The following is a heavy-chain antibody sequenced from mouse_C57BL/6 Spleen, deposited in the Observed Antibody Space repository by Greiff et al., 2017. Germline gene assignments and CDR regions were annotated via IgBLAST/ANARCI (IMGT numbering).Heavy chain of an antibody. Sequence: QVQLKESGAELVRPGASVKLSCKASGYTFTDYYINWVKQRPGQGLEWIARIYPGSGNTYYNEKFKGKATLTAEKSSSTAYMQLSSLTSEDSAVYFCARFGTTEDYWGQGTTLTVSS. V-gene: IGHV1-76*01. J-gene: IGHJ2*01. CDR3: ARFGTTEDY. D-gene: IGHD1-1*01. CDR2: IYPGSGNT. CDR1: GYTFTDYY.